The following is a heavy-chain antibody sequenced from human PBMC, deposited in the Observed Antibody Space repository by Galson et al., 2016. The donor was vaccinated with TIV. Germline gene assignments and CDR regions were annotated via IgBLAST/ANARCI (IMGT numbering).Heavy chain of an antibody. Sequence: SVKVSCKASGGSFSSYVISWVRQAPGQGLEWMGGIIPLFSTANYAQKFQGRVTISADESTSTLYMEVRSLRSEDTAVYYCAKDRNTAMDTYHYYYGMDVWGQGTTVIVSS. CDR1: GGSFSSYV. D-gene: IGHD5-18*01. CDR2: IIPLFSTA. V-gene: IGHV1-69*13. J-gene: IGHJ6*02. CDR3: AKDRNTAMDTYHYYYGMDV.